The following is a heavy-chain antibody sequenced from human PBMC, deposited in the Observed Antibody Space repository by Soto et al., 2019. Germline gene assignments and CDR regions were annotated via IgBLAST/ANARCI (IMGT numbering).Heavy chain of an antibody. CDR2: IYYSGST. D-gene: IGHD6-6*01. Sequence: QVQLQESGPGLVKPSQTLSLTCTVSGGSISSGGYYWSWSRQHPGKGLEWLGYIYYSGSTYYNPSLKRRVTIAVDTSKNQCSLKLSSVTAADTAVYYCARDEARPRADAFDIWGQGTMVTVSS. V-gene: IGHV4-31*03. CDR1: GGSISSGGYY. J-gene: IGHJ3*02. CDR3: ARDEARPRADAFDI.